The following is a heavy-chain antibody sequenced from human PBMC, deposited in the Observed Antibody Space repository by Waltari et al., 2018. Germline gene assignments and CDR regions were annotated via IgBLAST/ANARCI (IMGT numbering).Heavy chain of an antibody. CDR2: LYIGGYS. CDR1: GFVVSENY. J-gene: IGHJ4*02. V-gene: IGHV3-53*01. CDR3: ARGGGYYDNSGFYFFDY. Sequence: EVQLVESGGGLIQPGGSLRLSCAASGFVVSENYMTWVRQAPGRGLEWVSVLYIGGYSYYADSVKGRFTISSDTSKNTVYLQMNNLGAEDTAVYFCARGGGYYDNSGFYFFDYWGQGTLVTVSS. D-gene: IGHD3-22*01.